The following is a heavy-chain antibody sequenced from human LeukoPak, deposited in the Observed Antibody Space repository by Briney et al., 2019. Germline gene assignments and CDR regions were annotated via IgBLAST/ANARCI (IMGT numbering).Heavy chain of an antibody. CDR3: AKSSDYDFWSGYYDY. Sequence: GGSLRLSCAASGFTLSSYAMSWVRQAPGKGLEWVSAISGSGGSTYYADSVEGRFTISRDNSKNTLYLQMNSLRAEDTAVYYCAKSSDYDFWSGYYDYWGQGTLVTVSS. CDR2: ISGSGGST. J-gene: IGHJ4*02. CDR1: GFTLSSYA. V-gene: IGHV3-23*01. D-gene: IGHD3-3*01.